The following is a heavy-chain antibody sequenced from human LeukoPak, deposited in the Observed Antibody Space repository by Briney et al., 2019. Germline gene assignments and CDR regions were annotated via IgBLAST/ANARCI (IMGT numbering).Heavy chain of an antibody. J-gene: IGHJ4*02. CDR1: GFTSSGYW. D-gene: IGHD4-11*01. Sequence: GGSLRLPCAVSGFTSSGYWMSWVRQGPGEGLEWVANIKKDGSVKDYVDSVKGRFTISRDNAKNSLYLQMNSLRAEDTAVYYCASTDYSNYFLDYWGQGTLVTVSS. CDR3: ASTDYSNYFLDY. CDR2: IKKDGSVK. V-gene: IGHV3-7*01.